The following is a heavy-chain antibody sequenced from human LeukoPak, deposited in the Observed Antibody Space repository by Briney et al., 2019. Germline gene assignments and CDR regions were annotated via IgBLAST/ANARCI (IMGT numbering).Heavy chain of an antibody. CDR3: AELGITMIGGV. Sequence: GGSLRLSCAASGFTFSSYGMSWVRQAPGKGLQWVSVIYSGGSTYYADSVKGRFTISRDDSKNTLYLQMNGLRAEDTAVYYCAELGITMIGGVWGKGTTVTISS. CDR2: IYSGGST. CDR1: GFTFSSYG. J-gene: IGHJ6*04. D-gene: IGHD3-10*02. V-gene: IGHV3-66*01.